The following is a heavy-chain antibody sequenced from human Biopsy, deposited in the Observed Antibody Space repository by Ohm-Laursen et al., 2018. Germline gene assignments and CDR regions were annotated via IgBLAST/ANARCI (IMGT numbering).Heavy chain of an antibody. Sequence: SLRLSCAASEFIFSRFWMYWVRQAPGKGLVWVSRINIDGSTTRYADSVKGRFTISRDNAKNSLYLQMNSLRAEDTAVYYCARAYPPPGRRLVVVAGDFDCWGQGTRVTVSS. CDR3: ARAYPPPGRRLVVVAGDFDC. CDR1: EFIFSRFW. V-gene: IGHV3-74*01. CDR2: INIDGSTT. D-gene: IGHD2-15*01. J-gene: IGHJ4*02.